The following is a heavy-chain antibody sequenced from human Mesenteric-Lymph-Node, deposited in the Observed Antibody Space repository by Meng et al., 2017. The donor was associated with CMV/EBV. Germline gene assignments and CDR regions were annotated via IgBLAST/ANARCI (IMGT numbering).Heavy chain of an antibody. D-gene: IGHD3-22*01. V-gene: IGHV4-38-2*02. CDR3: ASDGSQYYYDSSGYFMGGY. CDR1: GYSISSGYY. Sequence: SETLSLTCTVSGYSISSGYYWGWIRQPPGKGLEWIGSIYHSGSTYYNPSLKSRVTISVDTSKNQFSLKLSSVTAADTAVYYCASDGSQYYYDSSGYFMGGYWGQGTLVTVSS. CDR2: IYHSGST. J-gene: IGHJ4*02.